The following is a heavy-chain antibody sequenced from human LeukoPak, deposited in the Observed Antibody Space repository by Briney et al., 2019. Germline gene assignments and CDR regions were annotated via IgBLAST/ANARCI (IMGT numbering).Heavy chain of an antibody. Sequence: GGSLRLPCAASGFTFSTYSMHWVRQAPDKGLEWVAMISYDGSNRYYADSVKGRFTISRDNSKNTLYLQMNSLRPEDTAVYYCARGFEADSGSYLVDYWGQGSLVTVSS. CDR1: GFTFSTYS. J-gene: IGHJ4*02. CDR3: ARGFEADSGSYLVDY. V-gene: IGHV3-30-3*01. D-gene: IGHD1-26*01. CDR2: ISYDGSNR.